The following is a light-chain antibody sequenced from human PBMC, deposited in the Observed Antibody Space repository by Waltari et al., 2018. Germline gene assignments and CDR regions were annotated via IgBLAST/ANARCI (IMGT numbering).Light chain of an antibody. CDR3: QQYYIFPFT. V-gene: IGKV1-NL1*01. CDR1: QGISSS. CDR2: TPS. Sequence: DIQMTQSPSSLSASVGDRVTITCRASQGISSSVAWYQQKAGEAPNLLLYTPSRLDSGVPSRFSGSGSETDYTLTISNLQPEDFATYYCQQYYIFPFTFGGGTKVDI. J-gene: IGKJ4*01.